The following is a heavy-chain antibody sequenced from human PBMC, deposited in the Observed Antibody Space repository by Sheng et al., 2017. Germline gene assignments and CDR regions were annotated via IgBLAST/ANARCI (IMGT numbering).Heavy chain of an antibody. CDR1: GLTFSPYW. Sequence: EVQLVESGGGLVQPGGSLRLSCAASGLTFSPYWMHWVRQAPGKGLVWVSRINSDGSRTNYADSVKGRFTISRDNAKNTVYLQMNSLRAEDTAVYYCWIAAAGRDYWGQGTLVTVSS. CDR3: WIAAAGRDY. D-gene: IGHD6-13*01. J-gene: IGHJ4*02. V-gene: IGHV3-74*01. CDR2: INSDGSRT.